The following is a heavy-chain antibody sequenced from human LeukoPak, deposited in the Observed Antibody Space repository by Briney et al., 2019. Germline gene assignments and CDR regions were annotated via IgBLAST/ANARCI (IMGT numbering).Heavy chain of an antibody. V-gene: IGHV4-59*01. Sequence: SETLSLTCSVSGVSMSSYYWSWIRQPPGKGLEWIGYVHYTGTTNYNASLKSRVTISLDTSKNQFSLRLSSVTAADTAVYYCASFLAHRSNDYWGQGTLLTVSS. CDR3: ASFLAHRSNDY. CDR2: VHYTGTT. J-gene: IGHJ4*02. CDR1: GVSMSSYY. D-gene: IGHD2/OR15-2a*01.